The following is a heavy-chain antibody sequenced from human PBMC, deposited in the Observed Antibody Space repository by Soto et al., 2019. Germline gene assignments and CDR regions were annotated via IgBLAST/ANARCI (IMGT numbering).Heavy chain of an antibody. V-gene: IGHV4-59*01. D-gene: IGHD3-10*01. J-gene: IGHJ4*02. Sequence: PSETLSLTCTVSGDSISTYYWSWIRQSPGKGLEWIGYIYYTGTTNYDPSLKSRVTISVDTSKNQFSLRLSSVTAADTAVYYCARGHGSGNYDYWGQGTLVTSPQ. CDR2: IYYTGTT. CDR3: ARGHGSGNYDY. CDR1: GDSISTYY.